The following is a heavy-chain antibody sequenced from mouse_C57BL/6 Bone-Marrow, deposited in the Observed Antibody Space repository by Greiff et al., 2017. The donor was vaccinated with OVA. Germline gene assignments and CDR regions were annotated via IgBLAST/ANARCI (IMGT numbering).Heavy chain of an antibody. CDR1: GYTFTDYN. J-gene: IGHJ4*01. D-gene: IGHD1-1*01. V-gene: IGHV1-18*01. Sequence: EVKLQESGPELVKPGASVKIPCKASGYTFTDYNMDWVKQSHGKSLEWIGDINPNNGGTIYNQKFKGKATLTVDKSSSTAYMELRSLTSEDTAVYYCARWGPTSQLLRLDVYAMDYWGQGTSVTVSS. CDR2: INPNNGGT. CDR3: ARWGPTSQLLRLDVYAMDY.